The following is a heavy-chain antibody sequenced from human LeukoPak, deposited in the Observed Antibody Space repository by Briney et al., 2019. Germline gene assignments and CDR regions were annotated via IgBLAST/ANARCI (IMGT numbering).Heavy chain of an antibody. CDR2: MNPNSGNT. V-gene: IGHV1-8*01. Sequence: ASVKVSCKASGYTFTSYDINWVRQATGQGLEWMGWMNPNSGNTGYAQKFQGRVTMTRSTSISTAYMELSSLRSEDTAVYYCARYYDILTGYQDWGQGTLVTVSS. D-gene: IGHD3-9*01. CDR1: GYTFTSYD. J-gene: IGHJ4*02. CDR3: ARYYDILTGYQD.